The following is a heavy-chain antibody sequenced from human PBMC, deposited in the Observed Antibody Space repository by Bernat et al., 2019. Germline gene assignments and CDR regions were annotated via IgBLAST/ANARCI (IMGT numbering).Heavy chain of an antibody. D-gene: IGHD6-13*01. CDR3: ARDELGGIAAAGDAEYFQH. Sequence: EVQLVESGGGLVQPGGSLRLSCAASGFIFSTYSMSWVRQAPGKGLEWISYLSGSSTTIYYADSVKGRFTISRDNAKNSLYLQLNSLRAEDTAVYYCARDELGGIAAAGDAEYFQHWGQGTLVTVSS. J-gene: IGHJ1*01. V-gene: IGHV3-48*01. CDR1: GFIFSTYS. CDR2: LSGSSTTI.